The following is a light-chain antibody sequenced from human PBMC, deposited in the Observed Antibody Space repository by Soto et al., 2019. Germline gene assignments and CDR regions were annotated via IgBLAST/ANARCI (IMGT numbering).Light chain of an antibody. CDR3: CSYAGGYTHV. CDR2: DVT. V-gene: IGLV2-11*01. Sequence: QAVVTQPRSVSGSPGQSVTISCTGTSSDVGAYTYVSWFQQHPGKAPKLIIYDVTKRPSGVPHHFSGSKSGNTASLTISGLQAEDEADYYCCSYAGGYTHVFGTGTKLTVL. CDR1: SSDVGAYTY. J-gene: IGLJ1*01.